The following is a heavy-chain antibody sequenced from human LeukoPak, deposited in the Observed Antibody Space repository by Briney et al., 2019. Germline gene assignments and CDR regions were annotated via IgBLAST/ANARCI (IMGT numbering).Heavy chain of an antibody. CDR1: GGSISSHY. D-gene: IGHD3-22*01. CDR2: IYHSGGN. CDR3: AKVGSYDSSGYYFSD. Sequence: SGTLSLTCSVSGGSISSHYWSRIRQPPGKALEWIGYIYHSGGNRYNPSLKSRVTISLDTSKNQLSLQLSSVTAADTAVYYCAKVGSYDSSGYYFSDWGQGTLVTVSS. V-gene: IGHV4-59*11. J-gene: IGHJ4*02.